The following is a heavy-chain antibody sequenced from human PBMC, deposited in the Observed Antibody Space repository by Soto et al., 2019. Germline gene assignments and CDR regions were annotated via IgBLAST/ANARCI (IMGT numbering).Heavy chain of an antibody. D-gene: IGHD1-1*01. CDR1: GGSFSGYY. CDR3: ANRTAIADNDT. CDR2: INHSGST. Sequence: SETLSLTCAVYGGSFSGYYWSWIRQPPRKGLEWIGEINHSGSTNYNPSLKSRVTISVDTSKNQFSLKLSSVTAADTAVYYCANRTAIADNDTWGQGTLLTVSS. V-gene: IGHV4-34*01. J-gene: IGHJ4*02.